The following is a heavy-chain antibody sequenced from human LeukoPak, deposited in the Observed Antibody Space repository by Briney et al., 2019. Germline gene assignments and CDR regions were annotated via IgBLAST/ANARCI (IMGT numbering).Heavy chain of an antibody. CDR2: IYTGDSHT. J-gene: IGHJ3*02. CDR3: ARLYYYSSGNFYRAFDI. D-gene: IGHD3-10*01. V-gene: IGHV5-51*01. Sequence: GESLKISCKGSGYNFTSYWIGWVRQLPGKGLEWMGIIYTGDSHTRYSPSFQGQVTISADKSISTAYLQWGSLKASDTAMYYCARLYYYSSGNFYRAFDIWGQGTMVTVSS. CDR1: GYNFTSYW.